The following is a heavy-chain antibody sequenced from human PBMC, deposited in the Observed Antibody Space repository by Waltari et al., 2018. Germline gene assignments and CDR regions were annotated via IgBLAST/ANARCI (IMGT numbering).Heavy chain of an antibody. CDR1: GYKFSDHG. Sequence: QVHLGQSGDEVKKPGASVKVSCKASGYKFSDHGITWVRQAPGQGLEWLGWISPYNGNPNNAQNPRARFTMTTDISTSTAYMELTSLRFDDTAVYYCARGDRIYYYYMDVWGNGTTIIIS. J-gene: IGHJ6*03. CDR3: ARGDRIYYYYMDV. CDR2: ISPYNGNP. V-gene: IGHV1-18*01.